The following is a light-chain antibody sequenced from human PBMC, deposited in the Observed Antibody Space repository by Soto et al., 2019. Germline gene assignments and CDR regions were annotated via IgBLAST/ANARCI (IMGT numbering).Light chain of an antibody. J-gene: IGKJ2*01. CDR3: QQSHGSPYT. CDR2: AAS. Sequence: DTQMTQSPSSLSASVGDRVTITCRASQTISTYLNWYQQEPGKAPKLLIYAASSLQSGVPSRFSRSGSGTDFTITIRSLQTEDFAAYYCQQSHGSPYTFGPGTKLEIK. CDR1: QTISTY. V-gene: IGKV1-39*01.